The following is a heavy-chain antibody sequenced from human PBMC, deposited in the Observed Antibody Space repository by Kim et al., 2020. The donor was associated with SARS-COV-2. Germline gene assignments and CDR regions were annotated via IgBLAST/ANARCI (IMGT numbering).Heavy chain of an antibody. V-gene: IGHV3-11*01. D-gene: IGHD4-17*01. J-gene: IGHJ6*01. CDR1: GFTFSDYY. CDR3: ARIPTYGAADPYYYDGM. CDR2: ISSSGNTI. Sequence: GGSLRLSCAASGFTFSDYYMNWIRQAPGKGLEWVSYISSSGNTIYYADSVKGRFTISRDNAKNSLYLQMNSLRAEDTAVYYCARIPTYGAADPYYYDGM.